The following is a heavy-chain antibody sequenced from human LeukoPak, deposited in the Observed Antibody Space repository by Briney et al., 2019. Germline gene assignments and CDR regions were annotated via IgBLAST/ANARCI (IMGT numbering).Heavy chain of an antibody. CDR2: ISGSGGST. Sequence: GGSPRLSCAASGFTFSSCAMSWVRRAPGKGLEWVSAISGSGGSTYYADSVKGRFTISRDNSKNTLYLQMNSLRAEDTAVYYCASQTLSGYGNYWGQGTLVTVSS. CDR3: ASQTLSGYGNY. V-gene: IGHV3-23*01. D-gene: IGHD6-25*01. CDR1: GFTFSSCA. J-gene: IGHJ4*02.